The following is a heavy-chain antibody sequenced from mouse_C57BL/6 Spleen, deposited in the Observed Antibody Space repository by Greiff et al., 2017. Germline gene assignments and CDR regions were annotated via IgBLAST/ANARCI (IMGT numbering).Heavy chain of an antibody. J-gene: IGHJ1*03. D-gene: IGHD1-1*01. Sequence: EVKLMESGPELVKPGASVKISCKASGYSFTGYYMNWVKQSPEKSLEWIGEINPSTGGTTYNQKSKAKATLTVDKSSSTAYMQLKSLPSEYSAFYYCASHYYGRGYFDVWGTGTTVTGSS. CDR3: ASHYYGRGYFDV. CDR1: GYSFTGYY. V-gene: IGHV1-42*01. CDR2: INPSTGGT.